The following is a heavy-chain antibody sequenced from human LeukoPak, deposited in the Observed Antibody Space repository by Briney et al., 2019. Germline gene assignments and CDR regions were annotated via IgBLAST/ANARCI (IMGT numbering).Heavy chain of an antibody. CDR3: AKNRGIGSADWFDP. CDR2: LSGSGRTT. CDR1: GFLFSNYA. Sequence: PGGSLRLSCSASGFLFSNYAMSWVRQAPGKGLEWISALSGSGRTTNYADSVKGRFTISRDNSGNTLYLQMNSLTVEDTALYYCAKNRGIGSADWFDPWGQGTLVTVSS. V-gene: IGHV3-23*01. D-gene: IGHD2-2*01. J-gene: IGHJ5*02.